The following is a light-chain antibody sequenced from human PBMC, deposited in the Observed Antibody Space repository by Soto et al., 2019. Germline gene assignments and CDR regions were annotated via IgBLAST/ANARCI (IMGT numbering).Light chain of an antibody. CDR3: MLYMGSGIWV. Sequence: QAVVTQEPSFSVSPGRTVTLTCGLSSGSVSTSYYPSWYQQTPGQAPRTLIYSTNTRSSGVPDRFSGSILGNKAALTITGAQAGDESVYYCMLYMGSGIWVFGGGPKLTVL. CDR2: STN. V-gene: IGLV8-61*01. J-gene: IGLJ3*02. CDR1: SGSVSTSYY.